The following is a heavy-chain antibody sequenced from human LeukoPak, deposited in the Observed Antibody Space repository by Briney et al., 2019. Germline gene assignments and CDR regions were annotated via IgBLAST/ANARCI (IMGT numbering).Heavy chain of an antibody. Sequence: PGGSLRLSCAASGFTFSSYGMHWVRQAPGKGLEWVAVIWYDGSNKYYADSVKGRFTISRDNSKNTLYLQMNSLRAEDTAVYYCARDLAITGPYYYGMDVWGQGTTVTVSS. J-gene: IGHJ6*02. CDR2: IWYDGSNK. D-gene: IGHD1-20*01. CDR1: GFTFSSYG. CDR3: ARDLAITGPYYYGMDV. V-gene: IGHV3-33*01.